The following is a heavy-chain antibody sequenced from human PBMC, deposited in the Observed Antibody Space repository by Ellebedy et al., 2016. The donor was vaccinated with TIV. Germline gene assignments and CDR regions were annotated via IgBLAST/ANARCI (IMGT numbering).Heavy chain of an antibody. Sequence: MPGGSLRLSCAVYGGSLSGYYWSWIRKPPGKGLEWIVEINHSGSTNYNSSLKSRVTISLDPSKNQFSLKLSSVTAADTAVYYGSRGVTDQNWGQGILVTVSS. CDR1: GGSLSGYY. J-gene: IGHJ4*02. CDR2: INHSGST. V-gene: IGHV4-34*01. D-gene: IGHD2-21*02. CDR3: SRGVTDQN.